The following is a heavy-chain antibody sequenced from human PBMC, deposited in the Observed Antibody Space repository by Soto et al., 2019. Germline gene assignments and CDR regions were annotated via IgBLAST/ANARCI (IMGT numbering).Heavy chain of an antibody. J-gene: IGHJ4*02. D-gene: IGHD5-12*01. CDR3: VRVPTGGYAFSLDDY. CDR1: GFTFSSYW. Sequence: EVQLVESGGGLVQPGGSLRLSCAASGFTFSSYWMHWVRQAPGKGLVWVSRINSDGSTTTYADSVKGRFTISRENAKNTLYLQMNSLRAEDTAVYYCVRVPTGGYAFSLDDYWGQGTPVTVSS. V-gene: IGHV3-74*01. CDR2: INSDGSTT.